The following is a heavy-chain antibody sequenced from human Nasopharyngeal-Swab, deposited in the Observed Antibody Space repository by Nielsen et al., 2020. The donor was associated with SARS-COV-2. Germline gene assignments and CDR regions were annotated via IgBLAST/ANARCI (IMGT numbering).Heavy chain of an antibody. V-gene: IGHV4-39*01. CDR2: IYYSGST. D-gene: IGHD5/OR15-5a*01. CDR3: ARITPSTHNLDY. J-gene: IGHJ4*02. CDR1: GGSISSSSYY. Sequence: GSLRLSCTVSGGSISSSSYYWGWIRQPPGKGLEWIGSIYYSGSTYYNPSLKSRVTISVDTSKNQFSLKLNSVTAADTAVYYCARITPSTHNLDYWGQGILVTVSS.